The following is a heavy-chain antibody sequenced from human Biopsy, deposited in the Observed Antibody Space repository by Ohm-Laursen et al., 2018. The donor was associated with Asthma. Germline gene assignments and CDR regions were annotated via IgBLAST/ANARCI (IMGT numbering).Heavy chain of an antibody. J-gene: IGHJ4*02. CDR3: TKDRVAGRSYYFDY. V-gene: IGHV3-30*18. CDR2: ILFDGRKI. CDR1: GFNFHNYG. Sequence: RSLRLSCSASGFNFHNYGMNWVRRAPGKGLEWVAQILFDGRKINYPDSVKGRFTISRDNSKNMVYLQMNSLRPEGTAVYYCTKDRVAGRSYYFDYWGQGSLVSVSS. D-gene: IGHD6-13*01.